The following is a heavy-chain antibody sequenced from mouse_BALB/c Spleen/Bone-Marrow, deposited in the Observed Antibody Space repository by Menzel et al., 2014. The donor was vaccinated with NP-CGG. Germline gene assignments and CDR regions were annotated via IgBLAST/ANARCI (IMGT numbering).Heavy chain of an antibody. CDR3: TRSTMITYFDY. D-gene: IGHD2-4*01. CDR2: INPSNGGT. CDR1: GYTFTSDY. J-gene: IGHJ2*01. V-gene: IGHV1S81*02. Sequence: LVESGAELVKPGASVKLSCKASGYTFTSDYMYWVKQRPGQGLEWIGEINPSNGGTNFNEKFKSKATLTVDKSSSTAYMQLSSLTSEDSAVYYCTRSTMITYFDYWGQGTTLTVSS.